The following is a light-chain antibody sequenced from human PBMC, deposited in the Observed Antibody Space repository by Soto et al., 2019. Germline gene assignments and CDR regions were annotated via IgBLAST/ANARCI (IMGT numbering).Light chain of an antibody. CDR3: QHYANNSPIT. CDR1: QSVSSR. CDR2: GAS. J-gene: IGKJ5*01. Sequence: VLTQSPATLSLSPGERATLSCRASQSVSSRLAWYQQRPGQAPRLLISGASSRATGIPDRFSGSGSGTDFTLTISRLEPEDFALYYCQHYANNSPITFGQGTRLEIK. V-gene: IGKV3-20*01.